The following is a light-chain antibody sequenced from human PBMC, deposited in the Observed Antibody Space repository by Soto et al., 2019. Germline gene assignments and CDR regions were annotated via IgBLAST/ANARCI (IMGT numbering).Light chain of an antibody. Sequence: DIVMTQSPDSLAVSLGERATINCKSSQTLLDSSHSKTYLAWYQQKPGQPPKPLIYWSSTRESGVPDRFSGSGSGTDFTLTVSSLQAEDVAVYYCHQYYSTPPYTFGQGNRLEIK. V-gene: IGKV4-1*01. CDR3: HQYYSTPPYT. CDR2: WSS. CDR1: QTLLDSSHSKTY. J-gene: IGKJ2*01.